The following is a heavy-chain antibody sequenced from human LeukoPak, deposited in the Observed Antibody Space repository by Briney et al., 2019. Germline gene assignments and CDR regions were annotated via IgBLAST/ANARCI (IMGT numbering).Heavy chain of an antibody. Sequence: GRSLRLSCAASGFTFDDYAMHWVRQAPGKGLEWVSGISWNSGSIGYADSVKGRFTISRDNAKNSLYLQMNNLRAEDTAVYYCARDRVGSSTSCYDYWGQGTLVTVSS. CDR2: ISWNSGSI. J-gene: IGHJ4*02. CDR3: ARDRVGSSTSCYDY. D-gene: IGHD2-2*01. CDR1: GFTFDDYA. V-gene: IGHV3-9*01.